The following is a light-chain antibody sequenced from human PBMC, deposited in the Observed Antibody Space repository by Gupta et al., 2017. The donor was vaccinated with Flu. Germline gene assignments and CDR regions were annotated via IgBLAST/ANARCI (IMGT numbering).Light chain of an antibody. Sequence: SPATLSLSPGERATLSCRASQGVSSYLAWYQQKPGQAPRLLIYDASNRATGIPARFSGSGPGTDFPLTISSLEPEDFAVYYCQQRSNWPAFGQGTRLEIK. CDR3: QQRSNWPA. J-gene: IGKJ5*01. CDR2: DAS. V-gene: IGKV3D-11*01. CDR1: QGVSSY.